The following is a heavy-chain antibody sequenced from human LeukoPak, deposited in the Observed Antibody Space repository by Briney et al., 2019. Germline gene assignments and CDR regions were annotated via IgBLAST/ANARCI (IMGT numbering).Heavy chain of an antibody. CDR1: GFTFSSYS. Sequence: QSGGSLRLSCAASGFTFSSYSMNWVRQAPGKGLEWVSYISSSSSTIYYADSVKGRFTISRDNAKNSLYLQMNSLRAEDTAVYYCARDFDSSGYVGYFDYWGQGTLVTVSS. D-gene: IGHD3-22*01. V-gene: IGHV3-48*01. CDR2: ISSSSSTI. J-gene: IGHJ4*02. CDR3: ARDFDSSGYVGYFDY.